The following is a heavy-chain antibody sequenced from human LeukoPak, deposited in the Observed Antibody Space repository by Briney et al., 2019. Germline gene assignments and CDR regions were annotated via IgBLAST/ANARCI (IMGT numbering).Heavy chain of an antibody. V-gene: IGHV1-8*01. CDR2: MNPNSGNT. CDR3: ARVRVVVVVAAIHDWFDP. D-gene: IGHD2-15*01. CDR1: GYTFTSYD. J-gene: IGHJ5*02. Sequence: ASVKVSCKASGYTFTSYDINWVRQATGQGFEWMGWMNPNSGNTGYAQKFQGRVTMTRNTSISTAYMELSSLRSEDTAVYYCARVRVVVVVAAIHDWFDPWGQGTLVTVSS.